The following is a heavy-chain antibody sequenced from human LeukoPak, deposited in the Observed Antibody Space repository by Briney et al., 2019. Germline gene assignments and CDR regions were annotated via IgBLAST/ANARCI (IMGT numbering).Heavy chain of an antibody. Sequence: ASVKVSCKASGYTFTSYYMHWVRQAPGQGLEWMGIINPSGGSTSYAQKFQGRVTMTRDTSTSTVYMELSSLRSEDTAVYYCARAHDSGSYYVSGSISDYWGQGTLVTVSS. CDR1: GYTFTSYY. J-gene: IGHJ4*02. D-gene: IGHD1-26*01. V-gene: IGHV1-46*01. CDR2: INPSGGST. CDR3: ARAHDSGSYYVSGSISDY.